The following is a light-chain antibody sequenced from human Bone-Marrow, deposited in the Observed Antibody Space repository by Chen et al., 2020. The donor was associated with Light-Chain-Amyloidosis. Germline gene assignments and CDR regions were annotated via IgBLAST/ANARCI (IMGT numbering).Light chain of an antibody. J-gene: IGKJ1*01. V-gene: IGKV1-39*01. CDR2: GAY. CDR1: QNIGTY. CDR3: QQSRTFRT. Sequence: DIRLTQSPSSLSASVGDRVTTTCRASQNIGTYLNWYQQKSGRAPKLLLSGAYNRQSGVPTRFGGTGSGTDFTLIITSLQPEDFATYYCQQSRTFRTFGQGTKVEVK.